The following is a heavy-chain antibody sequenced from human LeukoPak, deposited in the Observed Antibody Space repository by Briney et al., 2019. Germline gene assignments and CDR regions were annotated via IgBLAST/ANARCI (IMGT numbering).Heavy chain of an antibody. V-gene: IGHV1-69*13. D-gene: IGHD3-10*01. Sequence: GASVKVSCKASGGTFSSYAISWVRQAPGQGLEWMGGIIPIFGTANYAQKFQGRVTITADESTSTAYMELSSLRSEDTAVYYCARPSRGQDYYYGMDVWGQGTTVTVSS. J-gene: IGHJ6*02. CDR3: ARPSRGQDYYYGMDV. CDR1: GGTFSSYA. CDR2: IIPIFGTA.